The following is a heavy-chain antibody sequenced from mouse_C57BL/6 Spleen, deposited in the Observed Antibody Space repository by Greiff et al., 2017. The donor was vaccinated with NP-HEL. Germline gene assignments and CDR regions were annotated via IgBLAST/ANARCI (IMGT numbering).Heavy chain of an antibody. CDR1: GFNIKDDY. CDR3: TKGAMDY. V-gene: IGHV14-4*01. Sequence: EVQLQQSGAELVRPGASVKLSCTASGFNIKDDYMHWVKQRPEQGLEWIGWIDPENGDTEYASKFQGKATITADTSSNTAYLQLSSLTAEDTAVYYSTKGAMDYWGQGTSVTVSS. CDR2: IDPENGDT. J-gene: IGHJ4*01.